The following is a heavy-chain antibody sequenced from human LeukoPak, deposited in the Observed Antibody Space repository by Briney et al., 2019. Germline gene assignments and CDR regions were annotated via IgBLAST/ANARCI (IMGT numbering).Heavy chain of an antibody. CDR1: GFTFSSYN. J-gene: IGHJ4*02. D-gene: IGHD1-26*01. Sequence: PVGSLRLSCSASGFTFSSYNMNWVRQAPAKGLGWVSYISSSSKTMFYADSGNGRLTITRDNPKNLLYLQMNGLTDEDKAVYYCASDLGPIDYWGQGTRVTVSS. CDR3: ASDLGPIDY. CDR2: ISSSSKTM. V-gene: IGHV3-48*02.